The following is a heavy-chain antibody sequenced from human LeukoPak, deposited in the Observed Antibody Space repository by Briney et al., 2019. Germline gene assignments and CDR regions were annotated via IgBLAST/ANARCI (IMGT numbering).Heavy chain of an antibody. CDR1: GFTFSRYS. CDR3: ARIGDDFWSGRAVYYYYMDV. V-gene: IGHV3-48*04. CDR2: ISSSSSTI. D-gene: IGHD3-3*01. J-gene: IGHJ6*03. Sequence: PGGSLRLSCAASGFTFSRYSMNWVRQAPGKGLEWISYISSSSSTIYQPDSVKGRFTISRGNAKNSLYLQMNGLRADDTAVYYCARIGDDFWSGRAVYYYYMDVWGKGTTVTVSS.